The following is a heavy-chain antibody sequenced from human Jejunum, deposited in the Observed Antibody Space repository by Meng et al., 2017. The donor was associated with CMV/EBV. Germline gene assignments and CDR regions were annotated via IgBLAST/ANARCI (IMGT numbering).Heavy chain of an antibody. Sequence: GSISSHNGWSWVRQPPGKGLEWIGEIYNDGSTNYNPSLKSRVTISVDKSKNQFSLKVTSVTAADTAFYYCARDDAYCSSTTCYKMDYWGQGILVTVSS. V-gene: IGHV4-4*02. CDR3: ARDDAYCSSTTCYKMDY. J-gene: IGHJ4*02. CDR2: IYNDGST. D-gene: IGHD2-2*02. CDR1: GSISSHNG.